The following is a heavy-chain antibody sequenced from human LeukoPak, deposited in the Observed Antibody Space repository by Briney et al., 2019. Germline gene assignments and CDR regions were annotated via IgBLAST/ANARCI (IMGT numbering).Heavy chain of an antibody. CDR3: ARDYYDSSGYYVRDY. J-gene: IGHJ4*02. Sequence: GRSLRLSCAASGFTFRSYGMHWVRQAPGKGLEWVAVISSDGSGKHYADSVKGRFTISRDNAKNSLYLQMNSLRAGDTAVYYCARDYYDSSGYYVRDYWGQGTLVTVSS. CDR1: GFTFRSYG. CDR2: ISSDGSGK. V-gene: IGHV3-30*03. D-gene: IGHD3-22*01.